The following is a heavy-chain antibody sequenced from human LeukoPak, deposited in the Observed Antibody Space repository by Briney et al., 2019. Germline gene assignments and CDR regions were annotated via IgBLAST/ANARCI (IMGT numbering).Heavy chain of an antibody. V-gene: IGHV1-2*02. CDR3: ASWAGGNEPVASFDY. Sequence: ASVKVSCKPTGYSFTAYYIYWMRQAPGKGLECMGWINLYNGATKYAQRFQSRVTVTRDTSISTAYMELSRLRSDDTATYYCASWAGGNEPVASFDYWGQGTLVTVSS. CDR1: GYSFTAYY. D-gene: IGHD1-14*01. CDR2: INLYNGAT. J-gene: IGHJ4*02.